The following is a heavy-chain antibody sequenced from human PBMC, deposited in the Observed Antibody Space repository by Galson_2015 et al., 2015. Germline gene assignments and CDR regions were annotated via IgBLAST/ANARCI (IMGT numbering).Heavy chain of an antibody. V-gene: IGHV2-5*02. CDR2: IYWDDDK. D-gene: IGHD4-17*01. CDR3: AHSPTTYGDTPFGY. J-gene: IGHJ4*02. Sequence: QPPGKALAWLALIYWDDDKRYSPSLKNRLTITKDTSKNQVVLTMTNMDPVDTGTYYCAHSPTTYGDTPFGYWGQGTLVTVSS.